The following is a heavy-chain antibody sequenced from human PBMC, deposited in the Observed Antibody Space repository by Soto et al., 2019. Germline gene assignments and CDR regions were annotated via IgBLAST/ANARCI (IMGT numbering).Heavy chain of an antibody. CDR3: ASARYCSGGGCSFDP. V-gene: IGHV4-61*01. D-gene: IGHD2-15*01. J-gene: IGHJ5*02. CDR1: GGSVSSGNYY. Sequence: QVQLQESGPGLVKPSETLSLTCTVSGGSVSSGNYYWSWIRQPPGKGLEWIGFIYYTGSTSYNPPLKCRVALSMDTSKNQSALKLTSVPAPDTALYYCASARYCSGGGCSFDPWGQGTLVTVSS. CDR2: IYYTGST.